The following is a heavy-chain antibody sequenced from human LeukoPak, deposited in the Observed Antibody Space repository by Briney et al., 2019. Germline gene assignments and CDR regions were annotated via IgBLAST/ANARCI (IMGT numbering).Heavy chain of an antibody. J-gene: IGHJ3*02. CDR2: IYYSGIT. CDR1: GGSISSDDYY. V-gene: IGHV4-30-4*01. CDR3: ARGTYDWNYASTFDI. D-gene: IGHD1-7*01. Sequence: SETLSLTCTVSGGSISSDDYYWSWIRRPPGKGLEWIGYIYYSGITYYNPSLKSRVTVSVDTSNNQFSLRLSSVTAADTAVYYCARGTYDWNYASTFDIWGQGTMVTVSS.